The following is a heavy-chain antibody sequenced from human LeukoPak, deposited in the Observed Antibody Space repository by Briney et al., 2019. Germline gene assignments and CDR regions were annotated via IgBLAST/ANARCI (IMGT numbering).Heavy chain of an antibody. D-gene: IGHD3-10*01. CDR2: IYYSGST. CDR3: ARDGSGNSNYFDY. V-gene: IGHV4-39*07. CDR1: GGSISSYY. J-gene: IGHJ4*02. Sequence: SETLSLTCTVSGGSISSYYWGWIRQPPGKGLEWIGSIYYSGSTYYNPSLKSRVTISVDTSKNQFSLKLSSVTAADTAVYYCARDGSGNSNYFDYWGQGTLVTVSS.